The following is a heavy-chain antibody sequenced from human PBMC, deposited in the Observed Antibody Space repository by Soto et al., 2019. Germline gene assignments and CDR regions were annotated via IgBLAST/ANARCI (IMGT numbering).Heavy chain of an antibody. Sequence: EVQLLESGGGLVQPGGSLRLSCAASGFTFSRFAMNWVRQAPGKGLEWVSGIGGSGGTTYYADSVKGRFTISRDNSKNTLFLQMNSLRSEDTAVYYCAIDSLGDYYYYGLDVWGQGTMVTVSS. V-gene: IGHV3-23*01. CDR2: IGGSGGTT. CDR3: AIDSLGDYYYYGLDV. D-gene: IGHD2-15*01. CDR1: GFTFSRFA. J-gene: IGHJ6*02.